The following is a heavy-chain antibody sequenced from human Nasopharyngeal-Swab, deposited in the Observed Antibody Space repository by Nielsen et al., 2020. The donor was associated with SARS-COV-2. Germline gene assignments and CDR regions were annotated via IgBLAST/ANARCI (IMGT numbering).Heavy chain of an antibody. Sequence: SVQVSCKASGYTFPSYAMNWVRQAPGQGLEWMGWIKTNTGNPTYAQGFTGRFVFSLDTSVSTAYLQISSLKAEDTAVYYCARVRIVGATAFFDYWGQGTLVTVSS. CDR3: ARVRIVGATAFFDY. D-gene: IGHD1-26*01. V-gene: IGHV7-4-1*02. CDR2: IKTNTGNP. CDR1: GYTFPSYA. J-gene: IGHJ4*02.